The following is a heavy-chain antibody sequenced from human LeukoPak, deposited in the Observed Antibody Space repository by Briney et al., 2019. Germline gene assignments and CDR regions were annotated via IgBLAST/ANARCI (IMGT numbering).Heavy chain of an antibody. CDR3: ARISALLWPPGRGFDI. CDR1: GGSFSGYS. J-gene: IGHJ3*02. V-gene: IGHV4-34*01. CDR2: INHSGST. Sequence: PSETLSLTCAVFGGSFSGYSWSWIRQPPGKGLEWIGEINHSGSTNYNPSLKSRVTISADTSKNQFSLKLSSVTAADTAVYYCARISALLWPPGRGFDIWGQGTMATVSS. D-gene: IGHD3-10*01.